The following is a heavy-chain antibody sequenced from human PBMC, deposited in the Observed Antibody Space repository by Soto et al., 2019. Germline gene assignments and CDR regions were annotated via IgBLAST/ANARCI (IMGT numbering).Heavy chain of an antibody. Sequence: SETLSLTCTVSGCSISSYYWSWIRQPTGKVLEWIGYIYYSGSTNYNPSLKSRVTISVDTSKNQFSLKLSSVTAADTAVYYCASQTRAATLDYWGQGTLVTVSS. CDR2: IYYSGST. J-gene: IGHJ4*02. CDR1: GCSISSYY. D-gene: IGHD2-15*01. CDR3: ASQTRAATLDY. V-gene: IGHV4-59*01.